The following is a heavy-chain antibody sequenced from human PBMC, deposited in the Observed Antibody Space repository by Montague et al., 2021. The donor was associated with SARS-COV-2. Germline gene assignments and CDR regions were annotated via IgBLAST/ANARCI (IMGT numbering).Heavy chain of an antibody. D-gene: IGHD3-3*01. CDR2: IHTSGST. Sequence: SETLSLTCTVAGGSISSYYWSWIRQSAGKVLEWIGRIHTSGSTDXNPSLNSRVTMSVDTSKNQFSLKLSSVTAADKAVYYCASGKYYDFWSGYYSHDYVSGMDVWGQGTTVTVSS. V-gene: IGHV4-4*07. J-gene: IGHJ6*02. CDR1: GGSISSYY. CDR3: ASGKYYDFWSGYYSHDYVSGMDV.